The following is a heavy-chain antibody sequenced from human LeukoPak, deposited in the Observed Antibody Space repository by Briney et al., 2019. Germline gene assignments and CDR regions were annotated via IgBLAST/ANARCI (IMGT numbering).Heavy chain of an antibody. Sequence: SETLSLTCTVSGYSISSGYYWGWIRQPPGKGLEWIGGIYHSGSTYYNPSLKSRVTISVDTSKTQFSLKLSSVTAADTAVYYCARVGSGSQRNWFDPWGQGTLVTVSS. CDR3: ARVGSGSQRNWFDP. J-gene: IGHJ5*02. CDR1: GYSISSGYY. D-gene: IGHD3-10*01. V-gene: IGHV4-38-2*02. CDR2: IYHSGST.